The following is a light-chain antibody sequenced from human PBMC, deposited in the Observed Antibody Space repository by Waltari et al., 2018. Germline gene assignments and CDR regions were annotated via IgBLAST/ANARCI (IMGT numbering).Light chain of an antibody. CDR2: EDS. CDR3: CSYAAGGSSVL. J-gene: IGLJ2*01. V-gene: IGLV2-23*01. CDR1: SSDVGSYNL. Sequence: QSALTQPASVSGSPGQPITISCTGTSSDVGSYNLVPWYQQHPGKVPKLMIYEDSKRPSGLSNRFSGSKSGNTASLTISGLQAEDEADYYCCSYAAGGSSVLFGGGTKLTVL.